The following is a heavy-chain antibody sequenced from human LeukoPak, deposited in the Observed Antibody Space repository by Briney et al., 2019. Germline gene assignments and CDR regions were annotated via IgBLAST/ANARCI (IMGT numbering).Heavy chain of an antibody. V-gene: IGHV3-23*01. Sequence: GGSLRLSCAASGFTFSSYAMSWVRQAPGKGLEWVSAISGSGGSTYYADSVKGRFTISRDNSKNTLYLQMNSLRAEDTAVYYCAKPPVWSDYSWLCWLDPWGQGTLVTGSS. CDR2: ISGSGGST. D-gene: IGHD3-3*01. CDR3: AKPPVWSDYSWLCWLDP. J-gene: IGHJ5*02. CDR1: GFTFSSYA.